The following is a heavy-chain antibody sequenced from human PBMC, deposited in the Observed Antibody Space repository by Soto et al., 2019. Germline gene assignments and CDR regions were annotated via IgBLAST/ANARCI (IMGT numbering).Heavy chain of an antibody. CDR1: GASVSTSTDY. J-gene: IGHJ4*02. CDR3: ARPASGGLVPFDC. Sequence: QLQLQESGPGLVKPSETLSLTCTVSGASVSTSTDYWGWIRQPPGKGLEWIGSIHYSGSTHYNPSLKSRATISVDSSKNQFSLNLNSVTAADTAVYYCARPASGGLVPFDCWGQGTLVTVSS. CDR2: IHYSGST. D-gene: IGHD6-6*01. V-gene: IGHV4-39*01.